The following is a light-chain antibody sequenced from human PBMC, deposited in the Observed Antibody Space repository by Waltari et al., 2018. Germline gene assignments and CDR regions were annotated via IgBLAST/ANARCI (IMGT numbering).Light chain of an antibody. CDR1: QMVSSS. J-gene: IGKJ2*01. CDR3: QLRTNLMFT. CDR2: DAS. Sequence: EIVLTQSPATLPLSPGARATLSCRPSQMVSSSLAWYQQTPGQAPRLLIYDASNRATGIPARFSGSRSGTDFTLTISSLEPEDFTVYYCQLRTNLMFTFGQGSKLEIK. V-gene: IGKV3-11*01.